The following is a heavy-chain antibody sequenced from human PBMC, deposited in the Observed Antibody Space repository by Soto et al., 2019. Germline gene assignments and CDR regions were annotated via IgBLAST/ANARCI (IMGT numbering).Heavy chain of an antibody. V-gene: IGHV2-5*02. J-gene: IGHJ4*02. Sequence: QITLKESGPPLVKPTQTLTLTCTFSGFSLSTSGVGVGWIRQPPGKALEWLAVIYWDDSKHYSPSLDSRLTITKDTSKNHVVLTMTNMDPVDTATYYCAHKGYGDYPLDYWGQGTLVTVSS. CDR3: AHKGYGDYPLDY. D-gene: IGHD4-17*01. CDR1: GFSLSTSGVG. CDR2: IYWDDSK.